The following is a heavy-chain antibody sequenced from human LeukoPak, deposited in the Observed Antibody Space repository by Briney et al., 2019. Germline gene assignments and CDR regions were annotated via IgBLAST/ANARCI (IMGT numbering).Heavy chain of an antibody. CDR2: IKQDGSEK. V-gene: IGHV3-7*01. CDR3: ARGMRITMVRGVIPHDY. D-gene: IGHD3-10*01. J-gene: IGHJ4*02. Sequence: GGSLRLSCAASGFTFSSYWMSWVRQAPGKGLEWVANIKQDGSEKYYVGSVRGRFTISRDNAKNSLYLQMNSLGAEDTAVYYCARGMRITMVRGVIPHDYWGQGTLVTVSS. CDR1: GFTFSSYW.